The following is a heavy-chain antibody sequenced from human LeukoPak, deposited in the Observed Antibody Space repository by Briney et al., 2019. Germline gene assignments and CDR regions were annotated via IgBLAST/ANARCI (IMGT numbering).Heavy chain of an antibody. CDR2: ISSSSSYI. D-gene: IGHD2-15*01. CDR3: ARDPYCSGGSCHSAEYFQH. CDR1: GFSFSSYA. J-gene: IGHJ1*01. Sequence: GRSLRLSCEASGFSFSSYAMHWVRQAPGKGLEWVSSISSSSSYIYYADSVKGRFTISRDNAKNSLYLQMNSLRAEDTAVYYCARDPYCSGGSCHSAEYFQHWGQGTLVTVSS. V-gene: IGHV3-21*01.